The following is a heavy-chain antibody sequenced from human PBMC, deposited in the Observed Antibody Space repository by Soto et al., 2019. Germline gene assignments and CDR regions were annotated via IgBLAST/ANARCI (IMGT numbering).Heavy chain of an antibody. CDR1: GFTFSSYA. Sequence: PGGSLRLSCAASGFTFSSYAVSWVRQAPGKGLEWVSAISGSGGSTYYADSVKGRFTISRDNSKNTLYLQMNSLRAEDTAVYYCASSLDYGDYMYFDYWGQGTLVTVSS. V-gene: IGHV3-23*01. J-gene: IGHJ4*02. CDR3: ASSLDYGDYMYFDY. D-gene: IGHD4-17*01. CDR2: ISGSGGST.